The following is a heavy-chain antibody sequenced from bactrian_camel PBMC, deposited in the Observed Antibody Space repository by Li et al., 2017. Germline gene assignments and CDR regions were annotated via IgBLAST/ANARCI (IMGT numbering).Heavy chain of an antibody. J-gene: IGHJ4*01. CDR3: ARSRFVFRGCTTAFRNDYSLARSSNY. Sequence: GGSLRLSCAASGYTYSSNCMGWFRQAPGKEREGVACIGRDGITMYSDSVKGRFTISKDNAMNTLYLQMDSLKPEDSAMYYCARSRFVFRGCTTAFRNDYSLARSSNYWGQGTQVTVS. D-gene: IGHD4*01. CDR2: IGRDGIT. CDR1: GYTYSSNC. V-gene: IGHV3S57*01.